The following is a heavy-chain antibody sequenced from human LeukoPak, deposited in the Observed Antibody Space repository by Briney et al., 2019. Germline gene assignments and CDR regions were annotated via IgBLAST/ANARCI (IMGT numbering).Heavy chain of an antibody. V-gene: IGHV3-53*01. D-gene: IGHD3-16*01. CDR3: ARRAGAYTHPYDY. CDR1: GFTFSNSG. Sequence: GSLRLSCAASGFTFSNSGMHWVRQAPGKGLEWVSFIYSAGSTHYSDSVKGRFTISIDNSKNTLYLQMNSLRAEDTAVYYCARRAGAYTHPYDYWGQGTLVTVSS. CDR2: IYSAGST. J-gene: IGHJ4*02.